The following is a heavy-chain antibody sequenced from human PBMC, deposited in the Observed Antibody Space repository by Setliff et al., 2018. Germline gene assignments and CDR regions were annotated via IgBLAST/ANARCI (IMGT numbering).Heavy chain of an antibody. D-gene: IGHD5-18*01. CDR2: INEDGSER. J-gene: IGHJ4*02. Sequence: PGGSLRLSCAVSGLTFSSYWLTWVRQAPGKGLEWVANINEDGSERYYVDSVKGRFTISRDNAKNSLDLQMNDLRAEDTAVYYCARLSSLDTAMVTVDYWGQGTLVTVSS. CDR1: GLTFSSYW. V-gene: IGHV3-7*01. CDR3: ARLSSLDTAMVTVDY.